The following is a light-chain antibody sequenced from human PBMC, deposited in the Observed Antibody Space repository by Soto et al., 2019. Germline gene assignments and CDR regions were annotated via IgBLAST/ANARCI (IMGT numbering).Light chain of an antibody. Sequence: DIVMTQSPDSLAVSLGERATINCKSSQSVLYSSNNKNYLAWYQQKPGQPPKLLIYWASTRESGVPDRFSGSGSGTDFTLTISSLQAEDVAVYYCQQYYSTPRTFGQGTKEEIQ. J-gene: IGKJ1*01. V-gene: IGKV4-1*01. CDR3: QQYYSTPRT. CDR1: QSVLYSSNNKNY. CDR2: WAS.